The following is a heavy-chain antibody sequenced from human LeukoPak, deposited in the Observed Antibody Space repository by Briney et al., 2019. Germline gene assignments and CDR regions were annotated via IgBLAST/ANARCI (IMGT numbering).Heavy chain of an antibody. CDR2: INHSGST. CDR1: GFTFSSYG. CDR3: ARGIVGATHLDY. V-gene: IGHV4-34*01. J-gene: IGHJ4*02. Sequence: GSLRLSCAASGFTFSSYGMSWIRQPPGKGLEWIGEINHSGSTNYNPSLKSRVTISVDTSKNQFSLKLSSVTAADTAVYYCARGIVGATHLDYWGQGTLVTVSS. D-gene: IGHD1-26*01.